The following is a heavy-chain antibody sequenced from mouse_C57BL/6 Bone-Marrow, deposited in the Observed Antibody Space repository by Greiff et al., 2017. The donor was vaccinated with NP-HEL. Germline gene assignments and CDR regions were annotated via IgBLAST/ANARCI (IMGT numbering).Heavy chain of an antibody. J-gene: IGHJ4*01. CDR1: GYAFTNYL. CDR3: ARLGDCPNYAMDY. V-gene: IGHV1-54*01. CDR2: INPGSGGT. Sequence: QVQLQQSGAELVRPGTSVKVSCKASGYAFTNYLIEWVKQRPGQGLEWIGVINPGSGGTNYNEKFKGKATLTADKSYSTAYMQLSSLTSEDSAVYFCARLGDCPNYAMDYWGQGTSVTVSS. D-gene: IGHD3-3*01.